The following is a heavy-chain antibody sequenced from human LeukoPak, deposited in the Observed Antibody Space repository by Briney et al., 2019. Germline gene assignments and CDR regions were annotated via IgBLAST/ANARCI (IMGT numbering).Heavy chain of an antibody. CDR1: GFTFSSYS. CDR3: AKRLGYYDSSEGYFDQ. Sequence: GGSLRLSCAASGFTFSSYSMNWVRQAPGKGLEWVSSISSSSSYIYYADSVKGRFTISRDISKNTLYLQMNSLRAEDTAVYYCAKRLGYYDSSEGYFDQWGQGTLVTVSS. D-gene: IGHD3-22*01. J-gene: IGHJ4*02. V-gene: IGHV3-21*01. CDR2: ISSSSSYI.